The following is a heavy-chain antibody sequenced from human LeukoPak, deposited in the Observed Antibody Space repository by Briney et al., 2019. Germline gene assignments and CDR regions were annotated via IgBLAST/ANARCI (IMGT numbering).Heavy chain of an antibody. D-gene: IGHD6-19*01. CDR1: GGSISRYY. J-gene: IGHJ4*02. CDR3: TRQAVAPDY. CDR2: IYYSGST. Sequence: SETLSLTCTVSGGSISRYYWSWIRQPPGKGLEWIGYIYYSGSTNYNPSLKSRVTISVDTSKNQFSLKLNSVTAADTAVYYCTRQAVAPDYWGQGTLVTVSS. V-gene: IGHV4-59*01.